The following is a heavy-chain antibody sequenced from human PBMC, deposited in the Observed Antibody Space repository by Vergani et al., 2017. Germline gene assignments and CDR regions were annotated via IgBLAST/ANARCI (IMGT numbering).Heavy chain of an antibody. V-gene: IGHV5-51*01. J-gene: IGHJ2*01. Sequence: EGQLVQSGAEVKKPGEPLNISCKGSGYSFSDYWIAWVRQMPGKGLEWMGIIYPGDSDTRYSPSFQGQVTISVDKSISTAYLQWSSLKASDTAIYYCARRVTQREYFTLWGRGTLVTVSS. CDR3: ARRVTQREYFTL. CDR1: GYSFSDYW. CDR2: IYPGDSDT. D-gene: IGHD2-21*02.